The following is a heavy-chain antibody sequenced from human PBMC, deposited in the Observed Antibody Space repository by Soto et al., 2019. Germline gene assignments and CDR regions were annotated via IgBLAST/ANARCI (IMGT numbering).Heavy chain of an antibody. D-gene: IGHD3-10*01. J-gene: IGHJ6*02. CDR1: GGTFSSYA. CDR2: IITIFGTT. V-gene: IGHV1-69*01. CDR3: ERGGATLVRGVLRTGYYGMDV. Sequence: QVQLVQSGAEVKKPGSSVKVSCKASGGTFSSYAISWVRQAPGQGLEWMGGIITIFGTTNYAQKFQGRVTITADESTTIAYMELSRLGSEDTAVYYCERGGATLVRGVLRTGYYGMDVWGQGTTVTVSS.